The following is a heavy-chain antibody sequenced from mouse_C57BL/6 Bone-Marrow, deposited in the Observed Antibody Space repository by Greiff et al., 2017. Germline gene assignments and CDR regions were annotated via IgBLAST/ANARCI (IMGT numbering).Heavy chain of an antibody. CDR3: TRSLIYYGTNY. V-gene: IGHV14-2*01. CDR2: IDPEDGET. CDR1: GFNFKDYY. J-gene: IGHJ2*01. D-gene: IGHD1-1*01. Sequence: VQLQQSGAELVKPGASVKLSCTASGFNFKDYYIHWVKQRTEQGLEWIGRIDPEDGETKYAPKFQDKATITADTSSNTAYLQLSRLTSEDTAVYYCTRSLIYYGTNYWGQGTTLTVSS.